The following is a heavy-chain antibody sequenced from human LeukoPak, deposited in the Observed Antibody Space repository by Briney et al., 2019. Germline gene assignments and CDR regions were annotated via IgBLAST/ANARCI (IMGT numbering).Heavy chain of an antibody. CDR3: ARGVWFGRTYAFDI. V-gene: IGHV4-30-2*01. Sequence: SQTLSLTCIVSGGSVSNDGYYWSWIRQPPGKGLEWIGYIYHSGSTYYNPSLKSRVTISVDRSKNQFSLKLSSVTAADTAVYYCARGVWFGRTYAFDIWGQGTMVTVSS. J-gene: IGHJ3*02. CDR1: GGSVSNDGYY. D-gene: IGHD3-10*01. CDR2: IYHSGST.